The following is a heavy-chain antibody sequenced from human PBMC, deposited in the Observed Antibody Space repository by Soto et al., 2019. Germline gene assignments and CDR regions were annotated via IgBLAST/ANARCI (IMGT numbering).Heavy chain of an antibody. Sequence: QLQLQESGSGLVKPSQTLSLTCAVSGGSISSGGYSWSWIRQPPGKGLEWIGYIYHSGSTYYNPSLKSRVTISIDRSKNQSSLKLTTVSAADTAVYYCARGSWFGELYYRGQGTLVTVSS. CDR1: GGSISSGGYS. J-gene: IGHJ4*02. CDR2: IYHSGST. D-gene: IGHD3-10*01. CDR3: ARGSWFGELYY. V-gene: IGHV4-30-2*01.